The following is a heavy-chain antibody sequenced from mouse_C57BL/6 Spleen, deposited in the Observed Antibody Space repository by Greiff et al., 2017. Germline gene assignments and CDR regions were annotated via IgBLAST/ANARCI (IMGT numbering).Heavy chain of an antibody. D-gene: IGHD1-1*01. V-gene: IGHV5-9*01. CDR3: ARRDFYHYGSSYDY. Sequence: EVKVVESGGGLVKPGGSLKLSCAASGFTFSSYTMSWVRQTPEKRLEWVATISGGGGNTYYPDSVKGRFTISRDNAKNTLYLQMSSLRSEDTALYYCARRDFYHYGSSYDYWGQGTTLTVSS. CDR2: ISGGGGNT. CDR1: GFTFSSYT. J-gene: IGHJ2*01.